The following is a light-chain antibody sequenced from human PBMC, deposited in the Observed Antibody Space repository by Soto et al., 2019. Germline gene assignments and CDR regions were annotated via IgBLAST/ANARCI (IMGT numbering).Light chain of an antibody. CDR1: SSDVGGYNS. Sequence: QSALTQPASVSGSPGQSITISCTGASSDVGGYNSVSWHQHHPGKAPKLIIYDVSIRPSRVSSRFSGSKSGNMASLTISGLQPEDEAEYFCSSYTSSSTLYVFGTGTKVTVL. CDR3: SSYTSSSTLYV. V-gene: IGLV2-14*03. CDR2: DVS. J-gene: IGLJ1*01.